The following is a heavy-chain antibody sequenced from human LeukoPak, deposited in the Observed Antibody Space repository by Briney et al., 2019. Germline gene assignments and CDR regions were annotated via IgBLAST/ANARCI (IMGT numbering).Heavy chain of an antibody. Sequence: GGSLRLSCAASGFTFSSYGMHWVRQAPGKGLEWVGRIKSKTDGGTTDYAAPVKGRFTISRDDSKNTLYLQMNSLKTEDTAVYYCTIRNTIFGVVAFDIWGQGTMVTVSS. CDR3: TIRNTIFGVVAFDI. CDR2: IKSKTDGGTT. CDR1: GFTFSSYG. V-gene: IGHV3-15*01. D-gene: IGHD3-3*01. J-gene: IGHJ3*02.